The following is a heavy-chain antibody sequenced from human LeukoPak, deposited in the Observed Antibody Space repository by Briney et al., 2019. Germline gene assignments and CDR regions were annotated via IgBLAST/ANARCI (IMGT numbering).Heavy chain of an antibody. CDR3: AGGYSYGSTYYYMDV. CDR2: IYYSGST. CDR1: GGSISSYY. D-gene: IGHD5-18*01. Sequence: PSETLSLTCAVSGGSISSYYWSWIRQPPGKGLEWIGYIYYSGSTNYNPSLKSRVTISVDTSKNQFSLKLSSVTAADTAVYYCAGGYSYGSTYYYMDVWGKGTTVTISS. J-gene: IGHJ6*03. V-gene: IGHV4-59*01.